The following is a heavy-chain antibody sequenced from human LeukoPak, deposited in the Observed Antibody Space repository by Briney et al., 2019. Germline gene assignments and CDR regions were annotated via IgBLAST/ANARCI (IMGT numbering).Heavy chain of an antibody. CDR3: ARDAGIAAAGTGRGWFDP. V-gene: IGHV6-1*01. Sequence: SQTLSLTCAISGDSVSSNSAAWHWIRQSPSRGLEWLGRTYYRSKWYNDYAVSVKSRITIDPDTSKNQFSLQLNSVTPEDTAVSYCARDAGIAAAGTGRGWFDPWGQGTLVTVSS. CDR1: GDSVSSNSAA. J-gene: IGHJ5*02. CDR2: TYYRSKWYN. D-gene: IGHD6-13*01.